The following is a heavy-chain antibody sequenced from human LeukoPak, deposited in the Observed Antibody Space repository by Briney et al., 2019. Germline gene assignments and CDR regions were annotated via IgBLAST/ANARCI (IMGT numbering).Heavy chain of an antibody. J-gene: IGHJ4*02. V-gene: IGHV1-46*01. CDR1: GYTFTSYY. D-gene: IGHD6-19*01. CDR2: INPSGGST. CDR3: ASLYSSGGYYFDY. Sequence: ASVKVSCKASGYTFTSYYVHWVRQAPGQGLEWMGIINPSGGSTSYAQKFQGRVTMTRDTSTSTVYMELSSLRSEDTAVYYCASLYSSGGYYFDYWGQGTLVTVSS.